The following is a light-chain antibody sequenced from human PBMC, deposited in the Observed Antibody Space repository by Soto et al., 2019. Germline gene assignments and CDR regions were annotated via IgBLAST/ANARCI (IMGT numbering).Light chain of an antibody. J-gene: IGKJ4*01. V-gene: IGKV3-11*01. Sequence: EILLTQSPATLSLSPGERATLSCRASHSVSSYLAWYQQKPGQAPRLLIYDASSRATGIPDRFSGGGSGTDFTLTISRLEPEDFAVYYCQQFSSYPLTFGGGTKADI. CDR1: HSVSSY. CDR2: DAS. CDR3: QQFSSYPLT.